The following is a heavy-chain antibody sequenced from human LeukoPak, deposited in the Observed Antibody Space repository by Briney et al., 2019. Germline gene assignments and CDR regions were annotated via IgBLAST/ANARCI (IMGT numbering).Heavy chain of an antibody. CDR3: ACRGYSYGYYMDV. CDR1: GFTVSSNY. D-gene: IGHD5-18*01. V-gene: IGHV3-53*01. Sequence: GGSLRLSCAASGFTVSSNYMSWVRQAPGKGLEWVSVIYSGGSTYYADSVKGRFTISRDNSKNTLYLQMNSLRAEDTAVYYCACRGYSYGYYMDVWGKGTTVTVSS. CDR2: IYSGGST. J-gene: IGHJ6*03.